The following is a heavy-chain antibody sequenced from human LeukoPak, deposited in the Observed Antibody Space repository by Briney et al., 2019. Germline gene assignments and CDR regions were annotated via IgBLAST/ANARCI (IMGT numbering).Heavy chain of an antibody. D-gene: IGHD5-12*01. CDR3: ATDTSYSWYDTFGEY. CDR1: GYSFSDSG. CDR2: ISPSNGNT. V-gene: IGHV1-18*01. Sequence: ASVKVSCKASGYSFSDSGISWVRQAPGQGLEWMGWISPSNGNTDYAQKFQGRVTMTTDISTTTAYLELRSLRSDDTAVYYCATDTSYSWYDTFGEYWGQGTLVTVSS. J-gene: IGHJ4*02.